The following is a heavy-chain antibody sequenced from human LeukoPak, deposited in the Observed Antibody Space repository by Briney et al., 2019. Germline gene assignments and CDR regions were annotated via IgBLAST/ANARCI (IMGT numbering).Heavy chain of an antibody. J-gene: IGHJ4*02. CDR1: GFTFSDYA. CDR2: ISGSGGST. CDR3: AKLSASYFDY. V-gene: IGHV3-23*01. Sequence: GGSLRLSCAASGFTFSDYAMSWVRQAPGKGLEWVSTISGSGGSTYYADSVKGRFTISRDNSKNTLYLQMNSLRAEDTAVYYCAKLSASYFDYWGQGALVTVSS.